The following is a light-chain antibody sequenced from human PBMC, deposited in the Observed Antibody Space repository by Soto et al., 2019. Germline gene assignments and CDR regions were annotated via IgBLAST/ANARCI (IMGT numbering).Light chain of an antibody. Sequence: QSVLTQPPSVSGAPGQRVTISCTGSTSNIGAGYDVHWYQQLPGTAPRLLISSHNNRPSGVTDRFFGPKSGTSASLTIIGLQAEDEADYYCQSYDSSLSGSGVFGGGTKLTVL. J-gene: IGLJ3*02. V-gene: IGLV1-40*01. CDR3: QSYDSSLSGSGV. CDR1: TSNIGAGYD. CDR2: SHN.